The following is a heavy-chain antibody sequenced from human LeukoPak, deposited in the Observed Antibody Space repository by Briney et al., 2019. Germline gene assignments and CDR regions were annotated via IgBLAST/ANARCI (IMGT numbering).Heavy chain of an antibody. CDR2: ISSSGSTR. CDR3: ARGVYTGYVDY. V-gene: IGHV3-48*03. J-gene: IGHJ4*02. CDR1: GFTFSDDE. D-gene: IGHD5/OR15-5a*01. Sequence: AGGSLRLACAASGFTFSDDEMNWVRQAPGKGLEWVSYISSSGSTRNYADFVKGRFTISRDNAKNSLYLQMNSLRAEDTAVYYCARGVYTGYVDYWGQGTLVTVSS.